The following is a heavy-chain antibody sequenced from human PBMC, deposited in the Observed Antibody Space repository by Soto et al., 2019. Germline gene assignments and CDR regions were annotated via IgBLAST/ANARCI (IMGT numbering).Heavy chain of an antibody. CDR2: ISSSSSYI. J-gene: IGHJ4*02. V-gene: IGHV3-21*01. CDR3: ARDQDTVGTFDY. Sequence: GGSLRLSCAASGFTFSSYSMNWVRQAPGKGLEWVSSISSSSSYIYYADSVKGRFTISRDNAKNSLYLQMNSLRAEDTAVYYCARDQDTVGTFDYWGQGTLVTVSS. CDR1: GFTFSSYS. D-gene: IGHD4-4*01.